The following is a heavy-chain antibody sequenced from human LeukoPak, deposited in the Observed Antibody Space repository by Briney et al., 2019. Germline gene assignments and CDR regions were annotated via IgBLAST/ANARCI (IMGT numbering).Heavy chain of an antibody. CDR2: IQYDESSK. CDR3: AREGGTVVISTLDY. V-gene: IGHV3-30*02. Sequence: PGGSLRLSCAASGITLSASGMHWVRQAPGKGLEWLTFIQYDESSKYYADSVKGRFTVSRDNFRNTVYLQMNSLRAEDTAVYHCAREGGTVVISTLDYWGLGTPVTVSS. J-gene: IGHJ4*02. D-gene: IGHD3-22*01. CDR1: GITLSASG.